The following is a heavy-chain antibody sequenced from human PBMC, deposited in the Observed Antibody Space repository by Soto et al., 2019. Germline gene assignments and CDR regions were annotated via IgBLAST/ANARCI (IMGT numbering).Heavy chain of an antibody. CDR3: SRDPGLGVVVNYFGY. CDR2: ISSSSSTR. Sequence: EVQLVESGGGLVQPGGSLRLSCAASGFTFSSYSMNWVRQDPGKGLEWVSYISSSSSTRYYADSVKGRFTISRDNAKNSQYLQMNSLRAEGTAVYYFSRDPGLGVVVNYFGYWGQGTLVTVSS. V-gene: IGHV3-48*01. J-gene: IGHJ4*02. D-gene: IGHD3-22*01. CDR1: GFTFSSYS.